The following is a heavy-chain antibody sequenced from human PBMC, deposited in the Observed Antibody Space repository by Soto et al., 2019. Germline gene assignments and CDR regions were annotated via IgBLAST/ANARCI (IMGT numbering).Heavy chain of an antibody. D-gene: IGHD6-6*01. J-gene: IGHJ6*02. CDR1: GYTFTGYY. CDR3: ARDGIAARPYYYGMDV. V-gene: IGHV1-2*02. Sequence: QVQLVQSGAEVKKPGASVKVSCKASGYTFTGYYMHWVRQAPGQGLEWMGWINPNSGGTNYAQKFQGRVTMTRDTSISTAYMERSRLRSDDTAVYYCARDGIAARPYYYGMDVWGQGTTVTVSS. CDR2: INPNSGGT.